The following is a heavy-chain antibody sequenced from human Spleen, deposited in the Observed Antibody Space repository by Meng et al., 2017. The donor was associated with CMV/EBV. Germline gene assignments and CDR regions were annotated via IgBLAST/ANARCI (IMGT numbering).Heavy chain of an antibody. V-gene: IGHV3-9*01. CDR3: AKDRGATYYYGMDV. D-gene: IGHD4/OR15-4a*01. J-gene: IGHJ6*02. Sequence: SCAASGFTFDDYAMHWVRQAPGKGLEWVSGISWNSGSIGYADSVKGRFTISRDNAKNSLYLQMNSLRAEDTALYYCAKDRGATYYYGMDVWGQGTTVTVSS. CDR2: ISWNSGSI. CDR1: GFTFDDYA.